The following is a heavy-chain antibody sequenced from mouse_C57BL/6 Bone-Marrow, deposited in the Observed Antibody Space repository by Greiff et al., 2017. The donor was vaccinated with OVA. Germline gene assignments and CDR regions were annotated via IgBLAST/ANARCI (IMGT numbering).Heavy chain of an antibody. J-gene: IGHJ4*01. D-gene: IGHD2-3*01. Sequence: EVKLVESGPGLVKPSQSLSLTCSVTGYSITSGYYWNWFRQFPGNKLEWMGYISYDGSNNYNPSLKNRISITRDTSKYQFFLKLNSVTTEDTATYYCARRGDGYYDAMDYWGQGTSVTVSS. CDR2: ISYDGSN. CDR3: ARRGDGYYDAMDY. CDR1: GYSITSGYY. V-gene: IGHV3-6*01.